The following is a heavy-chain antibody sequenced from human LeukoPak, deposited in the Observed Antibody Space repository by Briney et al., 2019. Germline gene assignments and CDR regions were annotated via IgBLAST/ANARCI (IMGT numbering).Heavy chain of an antibody. CDR2: IYTSGRT. V-gene: IGHV4-61*02. Sequence: PSETLSLTCTVSGGSISFGSYYWTWIRQPAGKGLEWLGRIYTSGRTYYNPSLRSRVTISMDTSMNHFSLRLNSVTAADTAVYYCARARVIPASFDDWGQGTLVPVSS. J-gene: IGHJ4*02. D-gene: IGHD3-16*02. CDR3: ARARVIPASFDD. CDR1: GGSISFGSYY.